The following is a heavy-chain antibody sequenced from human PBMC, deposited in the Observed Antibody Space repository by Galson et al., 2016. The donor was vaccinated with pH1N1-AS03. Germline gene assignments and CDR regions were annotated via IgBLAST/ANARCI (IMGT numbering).Heavy chain of an antibody. J-gene: IGHJ4*02. Sequence: SLRLSCAASGFTFSAYAMTWVRQAPGKGLEWVSGVNGGGTTNYADSVKGRFTISRDNSKNTLYLQMNNLRAEDTAVYYCAKDKQWVADCGDYWGQGILVTVSS. D-gene: IGHD2-21*01. CDR2: VNGGGTT. CDR3: AKDKQWVADCGDY. V-gene: IGHV3-23*01. CDR1: GFTFSAYA.